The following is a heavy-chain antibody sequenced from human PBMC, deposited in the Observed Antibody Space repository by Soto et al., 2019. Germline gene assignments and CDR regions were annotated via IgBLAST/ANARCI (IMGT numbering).Heavy chain of an antibody. J-gene: IGHJ4*02. CDR3: ARGTHDTSGLYYSAYYFDN. CDR1: GYTFTIYG. Sequence: SVKVSCTASGYTFTIYGISWVRQAPGQGLEWMGWISAYNGNTNYAQKLQGRVTMTTDTSTSTAYMELRSLRAEDTATYYCARGTHDTSGLYYSAYYFDNWGQGTLVTVSS. CDR2: ISAYNGNT. V-gene: IGHV1-18*01. D-gene: IGHD3-22*01.